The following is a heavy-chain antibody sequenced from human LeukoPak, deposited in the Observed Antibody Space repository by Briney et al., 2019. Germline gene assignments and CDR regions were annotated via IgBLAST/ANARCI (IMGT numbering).Heavy chain of an antibody. V-gene: IGHV1-46*01. CDR3: ARDQEAFDY. CDR2: IYPRDGST. CDR1: GHSFTNYY. J-gene: IGHJ4*02. Sequence: ASVKVSCKTSGHSFTNYYIHWVRQAPGQGLEWMGMIYPRDGSTSYAQKFQGRVTVTRDTSTSTVHMELSGLRSEDTAVYYCARDQEAFDYWGQGTLVTVSS.